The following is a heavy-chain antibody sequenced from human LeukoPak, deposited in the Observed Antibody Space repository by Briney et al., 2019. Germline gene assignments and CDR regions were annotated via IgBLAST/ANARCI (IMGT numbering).Heavy chain of an antibody. V-gene: IGHV4-59*01. D-gene: IGHD4-23*01. CDR1: GGAISTYY. J-gene: IGHJ4*02. CDR2: FYYTGST. Sequence: SETLSLTCTVSGGAISTYYWSWIRQPPGKGLDWIGSFYYTGSTNYNPSLRSRVTISLDTSKNQISLRLSSVTAADTAVYYCARGGNALDYWGQGTLVTVSS. CDR3: ARGGNALDY.